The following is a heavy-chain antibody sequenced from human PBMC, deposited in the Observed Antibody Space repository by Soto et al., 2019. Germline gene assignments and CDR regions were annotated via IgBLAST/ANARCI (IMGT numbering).Heavy chain of an antibody. CDR3: ATSMVRGVIPFDY. CDR1: GFTFSSYA. D-gene: IGHD3-10*01. CDR2: ISGSGGST. J-gene: IGHJ4*02. Sequence: PGGSLRLSCAASGFTFSSYAMSWVLQAPGKGLEWVSAISGSGGSTYYADSVKGRFTIPRDNSKNTLYLQMNSLRAEDTAVYYCATSMVRGVIPFDYWGQGTLVTVSS. V-gene: IGHV3-23*01.